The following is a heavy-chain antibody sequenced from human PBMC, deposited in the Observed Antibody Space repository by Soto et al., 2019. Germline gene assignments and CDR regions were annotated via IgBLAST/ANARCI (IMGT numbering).Heavy chain of an antibody. CDR2: ISYDGSNK. Sequence: LRLSCAASGFTFSSYGMHWVRQAPGKGLERVAVISYDGSNKYYADSVKGRFTISRDNSKNTLYLQMNSLRAEDTAVYYCAKDRYGDYGRYYYGMDVWGRGTTVTVSS. V-gene: IGHV3-30*18. CDR3: AKDRYGDYGRYYYGMDV. CDR1: GFTFSSYG. J-gene: IGHJ6*02. D-gene: IGHD4-17*01.